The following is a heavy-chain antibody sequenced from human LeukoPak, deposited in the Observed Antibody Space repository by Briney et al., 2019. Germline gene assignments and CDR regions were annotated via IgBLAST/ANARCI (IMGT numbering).Heavy chain of an antibody. CDR3: ARGRRGLLRSYYYYMDV. V-gene: IGHV4-59*01. CDR2: IYYSGST. Sequence: SETLSLTCTVSGGSISSYYWSWIRQPPGKGLEWIGYIYYSGSTNYNPSLKSRVTISVDTSKNQFSLKLSSVTAADTAVYYCARGRRGLLRSYYYYMDVWGKGTTVTVSS. D-gene: IGHD2-21*02. CDR1: GGSISSYY. J-gene: IGHJ6*03.